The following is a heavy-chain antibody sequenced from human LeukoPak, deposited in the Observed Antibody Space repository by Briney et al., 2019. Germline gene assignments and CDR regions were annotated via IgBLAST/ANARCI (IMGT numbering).Heavy chain of an antibody. CDR1: GGSIGIYC. CDR3: AIEMTTTDFDY. Sequence: SETLSLTCTVSGGSIGIYCASWIRQPPGEGLEWIGCIHSSGSTNYNPSLKSRVTISVDMSKNQFSLNLNSVTAADTAVYYCAIEMTTTDFDYWGQGTLVTVSS. J-gene: IGHJ4*02. D-gene: IGHD1-26*01. CDR2: IHSSGST. V-gene: IGHV4-59*12.